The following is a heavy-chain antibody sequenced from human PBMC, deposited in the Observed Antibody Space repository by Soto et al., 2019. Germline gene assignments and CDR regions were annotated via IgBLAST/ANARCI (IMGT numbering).Heavy chain of an antibody. V-gene: IGHV3-30-3*01. J-gene: IGHJ6*02. CDR1: GFTFSSYA. Sequence: QVQLVESGGGVVQPGRSLRLSCAASGFTFSSYAMHWVRQAPGKGLEWVAVISYDGSNKYYADSVKGRFTISRDNSKNTLYLLMYSLRDEDTAVYYCARGDANPYYYYGMDVWAHGTTVTVSS. CDR3: ARGDANPYYYYGMDV. CDR2: ISYDGSNK.